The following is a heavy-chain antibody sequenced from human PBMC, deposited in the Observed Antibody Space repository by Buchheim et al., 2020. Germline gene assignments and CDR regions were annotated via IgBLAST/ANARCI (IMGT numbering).Heavy chain of an antibody. Sequence: QVQLVESGGGVVQPGRSLRLSCAASGFTFSSYGMHWVRQAPGKGLEWVAVISYDGSNKYYADSVKGRFTIFRDNSKNTLYLQMNSLRAEDTAVYYCAKDSGYMDVWGKGTT. CDR2: ISYDGSNK. V-gene: IGHV3-30*18. J-gene: IGHJ6*03. CDR1: GFTFSSYG. CDR3: AKDSGYMDV.